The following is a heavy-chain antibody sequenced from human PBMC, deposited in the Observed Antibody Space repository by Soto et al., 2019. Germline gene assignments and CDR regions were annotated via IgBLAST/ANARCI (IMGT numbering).Heavy chain of an antibody. J-gene: IGHJ4*02. CDR2: INSDGSST. CDR3: ALSHTVTTDY. D-gene: IGHD4-17*01. V-gene: IGHV3-74*01. CDR1: GLTFSSYW. Sequence: EVQLVESGGGLVQPGGSRRLSCAASGLTFSSYWRHWVRQAPGKGLVWVSRINSDGSSTSYADSVKGRFTISRDNAKNTLYLQMNSLRAEDTAVYYCALSHTVTTDYWGQGTLVTVSS.